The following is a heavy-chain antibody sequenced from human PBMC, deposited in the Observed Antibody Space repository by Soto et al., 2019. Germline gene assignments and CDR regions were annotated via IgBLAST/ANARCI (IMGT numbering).Heavy chain of an antibody. Sequence: GGSLRLSCAASGFTFSSYAMSWVRQAPGKGLEWVSAISGSGGSTYYADSVKGRFTISRDNSKNTLYLQMNSLRAEDTAVYYCANLPASGGWYSPDAVWGQGTLVTVSS. V-gene: IGHV3-23*01. CDR2: ISGSGGST. CDR3: ANLPASGGWYSPDAV. CDR1: GFTFSSYA. J-gene: IGHJ4*02. D-gene: IGHD6-19*01.